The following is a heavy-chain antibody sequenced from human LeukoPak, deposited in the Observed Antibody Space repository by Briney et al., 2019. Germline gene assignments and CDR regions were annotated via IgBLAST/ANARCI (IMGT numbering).Heavy chain of an antibody. J-gene: IGHJ4*02. V-gene: IGHV3-23*01. CDR2: ISGSGGST. Sequence: PGGSLRLSCAASGFTFSSYDMSSLRQAPGKGLESVSAISGSGGSTYYADSVKGRFTISRDNSKNTLYLQMNSLRAEDTAVYYCARKVWQLAIPFDYWGQGTLVTVSS. CDR1: GFTFSSYD. CDR3: ARKVWQLAIPFDY. D-gene: IGHD6-13*01.